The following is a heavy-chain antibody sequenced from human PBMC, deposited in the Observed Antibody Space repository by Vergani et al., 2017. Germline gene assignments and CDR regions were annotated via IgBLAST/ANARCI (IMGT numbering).Heavy chain of an antibody. J-gene: IGHJ3*02. D-gene: IGHD3-3*01. CDR1: GFTFSSYA. CDR3: AKSLSYDFWSGYYTEDAFDI. Sequence: EVQLLESGGGLVQPGGSLRLSCAASGFTFSSYAMSWVRQAPGKGLEWVSVIYSGGSSTYYADSVKGRFTISRDNAKNSLYLQMNSLRAEDTAVYYCAKSLSYDFWSGYYTEDAFDIWAKGQWSPSLQ. CDR2: IYSGGSST. V-gene: IGHV3-23*03.